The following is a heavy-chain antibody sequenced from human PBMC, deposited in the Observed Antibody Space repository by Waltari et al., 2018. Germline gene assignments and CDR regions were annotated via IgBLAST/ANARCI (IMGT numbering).Heavy chain of an antibody. CDR1: GFTFSTAW. Sequence: GSGFTFSTAWMHWVRQAPGKGLEWVGRIKAKPHGGTTVYAAPVQGRFTISRDDSKNTVYLQMNSLKTEDTAIYYCGDFTAFDYWGQGSLVTVSS. CDR3: GDFTAFDY. J-gene: IGHJ4*02. V-gene: IGHV3-15*01. CDR2: IKAKPHGGTT. D-gene: IGHD2-8*02.